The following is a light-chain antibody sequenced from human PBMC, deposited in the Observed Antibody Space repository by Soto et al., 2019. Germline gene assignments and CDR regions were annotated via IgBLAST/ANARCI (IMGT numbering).Light chain of an antibody. CDR2: DVN. V-gene: IGLV2-23*02. CDR1: GNDVGYYNL. J-gene: IGLJ2*01. Sequence: QSVLTQPASVSGSPGQSITISCTGTGNDVGYYNLVSWYQQFPGKVPKVIIYDVNQRPSGVSDRFSASKSGDTAYLAISGLQSEDEADYYCCSFTRDKTLVFGGGTKVTVL. CDR3: CSFTRDKTLV.